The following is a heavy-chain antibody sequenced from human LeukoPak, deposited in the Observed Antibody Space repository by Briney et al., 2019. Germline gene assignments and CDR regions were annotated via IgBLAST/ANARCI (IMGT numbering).Heavy chain of an antibody. D-gene: IGHD2-2*01. CDR3: AKGPPIVVVPAATFWYYYYGMDV. CDR2: ISGSGGST. J-gene: IGHJ6*02. V-gene: IGHV3-23*01. CDR1: GFTLSSYA. Sequence: PGGSLRLSCAASGFTLSSYAMSWVRQAPGKGLEWVSAISGSGGSTYYADSVKGRFTISRDNSKNTQYLQMNSLRAEDTAVYYCAKGPPIVVVPAATFWYYYYGMDVWGQGTTVTVSS.